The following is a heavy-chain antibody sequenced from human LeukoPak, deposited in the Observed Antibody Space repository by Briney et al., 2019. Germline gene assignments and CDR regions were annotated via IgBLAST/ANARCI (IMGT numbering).Heavy chain of an antibody. CDR3: ARAKWLRLLLLLDY. V-gene: IGHV3-30*03. CDR1: GFTFSNYG. J-gene: IGHJ4*02. CDR2: ISYDGSNK. Sequence: GGSLRLSCAASGFTFSNYGMYWGCQAPRKGLEWVSVISYDGSNKFYADSVKGRFTISRDNSENTLFLQMNSLRPEDTAVYYCARAKWLRLLLLLDYWGQGTLVTVSS. D-gene: IGHD5-12*01.